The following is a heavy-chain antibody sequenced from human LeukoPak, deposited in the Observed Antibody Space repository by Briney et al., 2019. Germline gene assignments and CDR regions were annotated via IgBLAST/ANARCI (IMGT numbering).Heavy chain of an antibody. D-gene: IGHD6-19*01. CDR1: GYTLTELS. CDR3: ATEGIAVAGTPY. J-gene: IGHJ4*02. V-gene: IGHV1-24*01. Sequence: GASVKVSCKVSGYTLTELSMHWVRQAPGKGLEWMGGFDPEDGETTYAQKFQGRVTMTEDTSTDTAYMELSSLRSEDTAVYYCATEGIAVAGTPYWGQGTLVTVSS. CDR2: FDPEDGET.